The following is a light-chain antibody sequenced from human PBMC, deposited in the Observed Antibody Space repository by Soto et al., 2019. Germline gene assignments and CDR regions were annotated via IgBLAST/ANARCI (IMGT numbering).Light chain of an antibody. CDR2: DAS. V-gene: IGKV1-5*01. CDR3: QHYNGHSTWS. Sequence: DIQMTQSPSTLSASVGERVTITCGASQSVTKWVAWYQQRPGQAPKVLIWDASSLQRGVPSRFSGSGYGTEFTLTISSLQPDDFATYYCQHYNGHSTWSFGQGTKVDIK. J-gene: IGKJ1*01. CDR1: QSVTKW.